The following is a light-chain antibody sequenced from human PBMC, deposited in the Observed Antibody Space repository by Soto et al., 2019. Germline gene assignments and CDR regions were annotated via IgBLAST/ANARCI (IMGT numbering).Light chain of an antibody. V-gene: IGLV2-14*01. CDR3: SSYTSSSTLYV. CDR2: EVS. CDR1: SSDVGGYNY. Sequence: SALAQAAAVSGSPGQSITISCTGTSSDVGGYNYVSWYQQHPGKAPKLMIYEVSNRPSGVSNRFSGSKSGNTASLTISGLQAEDEADYYCSSYTSSSTLYVFGTGTKV. J-gene: IGLJ1*01.